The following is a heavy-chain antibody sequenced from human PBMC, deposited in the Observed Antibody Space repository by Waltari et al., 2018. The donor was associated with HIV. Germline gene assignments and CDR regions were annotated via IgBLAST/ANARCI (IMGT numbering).Heavy chain of an antibody. D-gene: IGHD3-16*02. Sequence: QVQLQQWGAGLLKPSETLSLTCAVYGGSFSGYYWSWIRQPPGKGLGWIGEINHSGVINYTPSLKSRVTISVDTSKNQCSLKLSSVTAADTAVYYCARAPNYDYVWGSYPLDHWGQGTLVTVSS. CDR2: INHSGVI. V-gene: IGHV4-34*02. CDR1: GGSFSGYY. CDR3: ARAPNYDYVWGSYPLDH. J-gene: IGHJ4*02.